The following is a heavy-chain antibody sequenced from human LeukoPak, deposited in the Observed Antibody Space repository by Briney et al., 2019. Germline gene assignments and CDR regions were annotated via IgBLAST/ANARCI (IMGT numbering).Heavy chain of an antibody. CDR3: ARGGYPPPGYYYYMDV. J-gene: IGHJ6*03. CDR2: IIPIFGTA. Sequence: SVKVSCKASGYTFTSYDINWVRQAPGQGLEWMGRIIPIFGTANYAQKFQGRVTITTDESTSTAYMELSSLRSEDTAVYYCARGGYPPPGYYYYMDVWGKGTTVTVSS. V-gene: IGHV1-69*05. CDR1: GYTFTSYD. D-gene: IGHD5-12*01.